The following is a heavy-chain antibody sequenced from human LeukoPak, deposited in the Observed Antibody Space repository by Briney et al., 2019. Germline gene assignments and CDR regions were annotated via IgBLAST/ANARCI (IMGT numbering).Heavy chain of an antibody. Sequence: ASVKVSCEASEYTFTSYDINWVRQATGQGLEWMGWMNPNSGNTGYAQKFQGRVTMTRNTSISTAYMELSSLRSEDTAVYYCTFFGEALDYWGQGTLVTVSS. V-gene: IGHV1-8*01. CDR2: MNPNSGNT. CDR3: TFFGEALDY. D-gene: IGHD3-10*01. J-gene: IGHJ4*02. CDR1: EYTFTSYD.